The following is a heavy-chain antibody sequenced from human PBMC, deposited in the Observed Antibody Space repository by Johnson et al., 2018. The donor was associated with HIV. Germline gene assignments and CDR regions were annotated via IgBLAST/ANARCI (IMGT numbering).Heavy chain of an antibody. V-gene: IGHV3-11*01. Sequence: QVQLVESGGGLVKPGGSLRLSCAASGFTFSDYYMSWIRQAPGKGLEWVSYISSSGSTIYYADSVKGRFTISRDNAKNSLYLQMSSLKTEDTAVYYCTTDWGIWVWALDIWGQGTMVTVSS. CDR2: ISSSGSTI. D-gene: IGHD2/OR15-2a*01. CDR1: GFTFSDYY. J-gene: IGHJ3*02. CDR3: TTDWGIWVWALDI.